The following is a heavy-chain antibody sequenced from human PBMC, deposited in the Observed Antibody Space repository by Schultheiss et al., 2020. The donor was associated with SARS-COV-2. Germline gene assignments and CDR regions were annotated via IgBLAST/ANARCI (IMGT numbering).Heavy chain of an antibody. Sequence: SQTLSLTCTVSGASISSYYWSWIRQPPGKGLEWIGYIYYSGSTNYNPSLKSRVTISVDTSKNQFSLKLSSVTAADTAVYYCGRYTSSSWYQYYYYYMDVWGKGTTVTVSS. CDR2: IYYSGST. J-gene: IGHJ6*03. CDR1: GASISSYY. D-gene: IGHD6-13*01. CDR3: GRYTSSSWYQYYYYYMDV. V-gene: IGHV4-59*01.